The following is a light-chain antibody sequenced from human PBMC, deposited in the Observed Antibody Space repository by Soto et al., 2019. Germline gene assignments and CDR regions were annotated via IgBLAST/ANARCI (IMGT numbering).Light chain of an antibody. Sequence: IQMTQSPSSLSASLGDRVTITCRASQSISSYLNWYQQKPGKAPKLLIYAASSLQSGVPSRFSGSGSGTDFTLTISSLQPEDFATYYCQQSYSTPRFGGGTKVDIK. J-gene: IGKJ4*01. CDR2: AAS. CDR1: QSISSY. CDR3: QQSYSTPR. V-gene: IGKV1-39*01.